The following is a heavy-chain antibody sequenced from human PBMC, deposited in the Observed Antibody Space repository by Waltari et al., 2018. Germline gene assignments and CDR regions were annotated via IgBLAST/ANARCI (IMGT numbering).Heavy chain of an antibody. CDR1: GYTFTGYY. Sequence: QVQLVQSGAEVKKPGASVKVSCKASGYTFTGYYMHWVRQAPGQGLEWMGWINPNSGGTNYAQKFQGRVTMTRDTSISTAYMELSRLRSDDTAVYYCARDIYCSGGSCYSFDYWGQGTLVTVSS. CDR2: INPNSGGT. D-gene: IGHD2-15*01. J-gene: IGHJ4*02. V-gene: IGHV1-2*02. CDR3: ARDIYCSGGSCYSFDY.